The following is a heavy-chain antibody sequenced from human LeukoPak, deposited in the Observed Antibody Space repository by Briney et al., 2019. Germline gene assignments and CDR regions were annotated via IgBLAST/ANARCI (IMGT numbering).Heavy chain of an antibody. CDR1: GGSISSSSSNH. Sequence: SETLSLTCTVSGGSISSSSSNHWGWIRQPPGKGLEWIGNIHFSGTTYHNPSLESRVTMSVDPSKNQFSLILSSVTAADTAVYYCAGAGHYGSGSFDYWGQGTLVTVSS. D-gene: IGHD3-10*01. V-gene: IGHV4-39*01. CDR3: AGAGHYGSGSFDY. J-gene: IGHJ4*02. CDR2: IHFSGTT.